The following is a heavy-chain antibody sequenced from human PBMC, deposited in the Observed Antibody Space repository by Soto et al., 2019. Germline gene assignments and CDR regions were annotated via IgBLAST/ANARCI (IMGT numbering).Heavy chain of an antibody. CDR3: ARGALGITFGGVIVSWFDP. V-gene: IGHV1-3*01. J-gene: IGHJ5*02. D-gene: IGHD3-16*02. CDR2: INAGNGNT. Sequence: ASVKGSCKGSGYTFTCYAMHWGRRAPGQKLERMGWINAGNGNTKYSQKFQGRVTITRDTSASTAYMELSSLRSEDTAVYYCARGALGITFGGVIVSWFDPWGQGTLVTVSS. CDR1: GYTFTCYA.